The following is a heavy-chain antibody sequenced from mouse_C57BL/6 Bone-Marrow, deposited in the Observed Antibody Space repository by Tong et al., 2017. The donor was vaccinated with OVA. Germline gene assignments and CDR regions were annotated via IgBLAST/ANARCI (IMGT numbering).Heavy chain of an antibody. Sequence: EVQLQESGGGLVQPGESLKLSCESNEYEFPSHDMSWVRKTPEKRLELVAAINSDGGSTYYPDTMERRFIISRDNTKKTLYLKIRSRRSEETALYYCERHDYRYRVWFAYWGQGTLVTVSA. D-gene: IGHD2-14*01. J-gene: IGHJ3*01. V-gene: IGHV5-2*01. CDR1: EYEFPSHD. CDR3: ERHDYRYRVWFAY. CDR2: INSDGGST.